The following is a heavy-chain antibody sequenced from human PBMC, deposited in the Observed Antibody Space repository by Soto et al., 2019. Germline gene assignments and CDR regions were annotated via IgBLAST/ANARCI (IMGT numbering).Heavy chain of an antibody. Sequence: GSGPTLVNPTETLTLTCTVSGFSLTTGKMGVSWIRQPPGKALEWLAHIFSDNERSYSTSLQGRLTISKDTSGSQVVLSMTNVDPVDTATYYCARMNVDSYQFYYAMDVWGQGTTVTGSS. D-gene: IGHD4-17*01. CDR3: ARMNVDSYQFYYAMDV. J-gene: IGHJ6*02. CDR1: GFSLTTGKMG. CDR2: IFSDNER. V-gene: IGHV2-26*01.